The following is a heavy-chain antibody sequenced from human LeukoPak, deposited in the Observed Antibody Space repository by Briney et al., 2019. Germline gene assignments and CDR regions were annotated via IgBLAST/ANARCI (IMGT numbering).Heavy chain of an antibody. V-gene: IGHV4-34*01. CDR2: INHSGCT. D-gene: IGHD3-22*01. J-gene: IGHJ4*02. CDR3: ASRTYNYYDSSGYYRY. CDR1: GGSFSGYY. Sequence: KTSETLSLTCAVYGGSFSGYYWSWIRQPPGKGLEWIGEINHSGCTNYNPSLKSRVTISVDTSKNQFSLKLSSVTAADTAVYYCASRTYNYYDSSGYYRYWGQGALVTVSS.